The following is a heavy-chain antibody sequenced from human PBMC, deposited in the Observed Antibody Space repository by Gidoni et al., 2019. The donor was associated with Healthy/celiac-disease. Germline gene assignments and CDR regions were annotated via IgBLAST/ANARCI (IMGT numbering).Heavy chain of an antibody. CDR2: ISGSGGST. CDR1: GFTFSSYA. J-gene: IGHJ5*02. V-gene: IGHV3-23*01. D-gene: IGHD1-26*01. Sequence: EVQLLESGGGLVQPGGSLRLSWAASGFTFSSYAMSWVRQAPGKGLEWVSAISGSGGSTSYADSVKGRFTISRDNSKNTLYLQMNSLRAEDTAVYYCAKDFVSGSYYGFDPWGQGTLVTVSS. CDR3: AKDFVSGSYYGFDP.